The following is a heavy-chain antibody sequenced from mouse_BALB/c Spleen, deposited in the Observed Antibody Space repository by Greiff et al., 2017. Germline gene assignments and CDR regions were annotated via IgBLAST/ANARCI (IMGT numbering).Heavy chain of an antibody. D-gene: IGHD1-1*01. J-gene: IGHJ4*01. CDR3: ARVTTVVNYAMDY. CDR1: GFTFSSYA. V-gene: IGHV5-9-4*01. CDR2: ISSGGSYT. Sequence: EVQGVESGGGLVKPGGSLKLSCAASGFTFSSYAMSWVRQSPEKRLEWVAEISSGGSYTYYPDTVTGRFTISRDNAKNTLYLEMSSLRSEDTAMYYCARVTTVVNYAMDYWGQGTSVTVSS.